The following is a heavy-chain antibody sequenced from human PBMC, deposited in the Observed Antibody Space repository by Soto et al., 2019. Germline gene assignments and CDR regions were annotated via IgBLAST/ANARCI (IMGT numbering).Heavy chain of an antibody. CDR1: GGSISSYY. Sequence: SETLSLTCTVSGGSISSYYWSWIRQPPGKGLEWIGYIYYSGSTNYNPSLKSRVTISVDTSKNQSSLKLSSVTAADTAVYYCARDHYDILTGSLGYGMDVWGQGTTVTVSS. J-gene: IGHJ6*02. CDR3: ARDHYDILTGSLGYGMDV. D-gene: IGHD3-9*01. V-gene: IGHV4-59*01. CDR2: IYYSGST.